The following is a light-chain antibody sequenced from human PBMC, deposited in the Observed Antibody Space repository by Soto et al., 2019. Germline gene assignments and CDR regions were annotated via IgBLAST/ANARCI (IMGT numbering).Light chain of an antibody. CDR3: TSFTSSSTQV. V-gene: IGLV2-14*01. CDR1: SGDVDAFDY. Sequence: SGLTQPASVSGSPGRSITMSCTGTSGDVDAFDYVCWYQHHPGKAPKLMIFEVSDRPSGVSDRFSGSKSGSTASLTISGLQAEDEADYFCTSFTSSSTQVFGTGTKVTVL. J-gene: IGLJ1*01. CDR2: EVS.